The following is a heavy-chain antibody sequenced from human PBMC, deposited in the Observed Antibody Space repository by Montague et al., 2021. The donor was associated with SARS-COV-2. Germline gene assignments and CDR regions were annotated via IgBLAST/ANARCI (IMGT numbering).Heavy chain of an antibody. V-gene: IGHV4-59*01. CDR1: GGSISSYY. CDR2: IYYSGST. CDR3: ARVFPRWLQSDPYSDY. Sequence: SETLSLTCTVSGGSISSYYWSWIRQPPGKGLEWIGYIYYSGSTNYNPSLKSRVTISVDTSKNQFSLKLSSVTAADTAVYYCARVFPRWLQSDPYSDYWGQGTLVTVSS. J-gene: IGHJ4*02. D-gene: IGHD5-24*01.